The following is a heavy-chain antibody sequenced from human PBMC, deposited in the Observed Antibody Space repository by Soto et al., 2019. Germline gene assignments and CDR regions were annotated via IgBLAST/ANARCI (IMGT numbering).Heavy chain of an antibody. Sequence: SETLSLTCAVSGGSISSGGYSWNWIRQPPGKGLEWIGYMYHSGSTYYNPSLKSRVTISIDRSKNQFSLKLSSVTAADTAVYYCARALVTNYDYWGQGTLVTVSS. D-gene: IGHD6-13*01. CDR2: MYHSGST. CDR3: ARALVTNYDY. V-gene: IGHV4-30-2*01. J-gene: IGHJ4*02. CDR1: GGSISSGGYS.